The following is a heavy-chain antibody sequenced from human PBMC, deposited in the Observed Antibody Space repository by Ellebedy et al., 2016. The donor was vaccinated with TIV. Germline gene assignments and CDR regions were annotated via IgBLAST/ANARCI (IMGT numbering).Heavy chain of an antibody. CDR2: IKQDGSVK. D-gene: IGHD2-21*01. CDR3: AREVGGGGAY. J-gene: IGHJ4*02. Sequence: GESLKISXAAPGFILSRYWMHWVRQAPGKGLEWVANIKQDGSVKKYVDSVKGRFTISRDNGKNSLYLQMNSLRGEDTAVYYCAREVGGGGAYWGQGTLVTVSS. CDR1: GFILSRYW. V-gene: IGHV3-7*01.